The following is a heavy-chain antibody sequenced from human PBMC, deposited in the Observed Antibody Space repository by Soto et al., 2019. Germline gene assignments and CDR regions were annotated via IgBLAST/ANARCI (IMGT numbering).Heavy chain of an antibody. Sequence: PGGSLRLSCAASGFTFSSYGMHWVRQAPGKGLEWVAVISYDGSNKYYADSVKGRFTISRDNSKNTLYLQMNSLRAEDTAVYYCAKGHVLRYFAPDYWGQGTLVTVSS. J-gene: IGHJ4*02. D-gene: IGHD3-9*01. CDR2: ISYDGSNK. CDR1: GFTFSSYG. V-gene: IGHV3-30*18. CDR3: AKGHVLRYFAPDY.